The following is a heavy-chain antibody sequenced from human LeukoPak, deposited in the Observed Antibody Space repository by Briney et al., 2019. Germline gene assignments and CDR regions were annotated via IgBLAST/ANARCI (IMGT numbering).Heavy chain of an antibody. V-gene: IGHV3-30*02. CDR2: IRYDGSNK. CDR1: GFTFSSYG. J-gene: IGHJ6*03. Sequence: GGSLRLSCAASGFTFSSYGMHWVRQAPGKGLEWVAFIRYDGSNKYYADSVKGRFTISRDNSKNTLYLQMNSLRAEDTAVYYXXXXXXXXXYYYYYMDVWGKGTTVTISS. CDR3: XXXXXXXXYYYYYMDV.